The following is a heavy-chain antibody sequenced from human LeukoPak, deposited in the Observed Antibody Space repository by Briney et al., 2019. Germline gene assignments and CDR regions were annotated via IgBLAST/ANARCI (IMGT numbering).Heavy chain of an antibody. CDR1: GFTFSSYA. D-gene: IGHD1-14*01. Sequence: GRSLRLSCAASGFTFSSYAMHWVRQAPGKGLEWVTIISYDGSNKYYADSVKGRFTISRDDSKNTLYLEMNSLRAEDTALYYCAKDDKDRNYGSAFDIWGQGTMVTVSS. J-gene: IGHJ3*02. V-gene: IGHV3-30*04. CDR3: AKDDKDRNYGSAFDI. CDR2: ISYDGSNK.